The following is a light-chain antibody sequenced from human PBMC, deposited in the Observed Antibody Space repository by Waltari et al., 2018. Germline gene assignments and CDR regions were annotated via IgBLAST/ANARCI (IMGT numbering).Light chain of an antibody. Sequence: QSALTPPRSVSGSPGKSVTISCTGTSSDVGGYKYCSWDQPQPGKAPKTMIYDVSKRPSGVPDCFSASNSGNTASLTISGLQAEDEADYYCCPYAGSYTWVFGGGTKLTVL. CDR3: CPYAGSYTWV. J-gene: IGLJ3*02. V-gene: IGLV2-11*01. CDR1: SSDVGGYKY. CDR2: DVS.